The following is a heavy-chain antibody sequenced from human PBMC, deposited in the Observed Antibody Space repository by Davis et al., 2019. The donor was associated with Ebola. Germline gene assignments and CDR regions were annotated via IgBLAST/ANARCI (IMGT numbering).Heavy chain of an antibody. Sequence: MPSETLSLTCAVYGGSFSGYYWSWIRQPPGKGLEWIGYIYNNGGTTNYNPSLKNRVTISVDTSKTHFSLKLTSVTAADTAVYYCATGAGWLTDSWGQGILVTVSS. D-gene: IGHD5-24*01. CDR2: IYNNGGTT. CDR3: ATGAGWLTDS. CDR1: GGSFSGYY. J-gene: IGHJ4*02. V-gene: IGHV4-4*09.